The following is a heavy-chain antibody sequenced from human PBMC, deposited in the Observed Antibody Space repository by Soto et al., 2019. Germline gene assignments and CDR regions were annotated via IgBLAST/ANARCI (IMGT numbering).Heavy chain of an antibody. J-gene: IGHJ4*02. V-gene: IGHV3-30*03. CDR3: ARGGRQWLVKSEFRY. CDR1: GFTFSDYA. Sequence: VQLVESGGGVVQPGRSLRLSCAASGFTFSDYAMHWVRQAPGKGLEWVAVVSHDGRNTHYADSVKGRFTISRDSSKNTVSLARTRLRAGVEAVYYRARGGRQWLVKSEFRYWGQGALVTVSS. CDR2: VSHDGRNT. D-gene: IGHD6-19*01.